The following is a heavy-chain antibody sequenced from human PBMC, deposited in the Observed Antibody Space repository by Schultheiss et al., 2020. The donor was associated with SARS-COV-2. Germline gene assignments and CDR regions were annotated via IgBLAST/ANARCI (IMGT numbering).Heavy chain of an antibody. CDR2: INHSGST. CDR3: ARGRTAKGDGYNYPFFHY. J-gene: IGHJ4*02. D-gene: IGHD5-24*01. CDR1: GYSISSGYY. V-gene: IGHV4-38-2*01. Sequence: SETLSLTCAVSGYSISSGYYWGWIRQPPGKGLEWIGEINHSGSTNYNPSLKSRVTISVDTSKNQFSLKLSSVTAADTAVYYCARGRTAKGDGYNYPFFHYWGQGTLVTVSS.